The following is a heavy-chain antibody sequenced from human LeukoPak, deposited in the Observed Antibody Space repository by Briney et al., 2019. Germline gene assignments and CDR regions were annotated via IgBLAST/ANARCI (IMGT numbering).Heavy chain of an antibody. Sequence: GGSLRLSCVASGFTFSTYAMSWVRQAPGKGLEWVAVISYDGSNKYYADSVKGRFTISRDNSKNTLYLQMNSLRAEDTAVYYCARDPEGFCSSTSCKDPDYYYYMDVWGKGTTVTVSS. CDR2: ISYDGSNK. CDR1: GFTFSTYA. J-gene: IGHJ6*03. CDR3: ARDPEGFCSSTSCKDPDYYYYMDV. D-gene: IGHD2-2*01. V-gene: IGHV3-30-3*01.